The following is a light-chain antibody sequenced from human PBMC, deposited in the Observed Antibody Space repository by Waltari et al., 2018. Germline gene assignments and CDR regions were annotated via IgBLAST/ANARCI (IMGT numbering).Light chain of an antibody. CDR3: HHYASLPWT. V-gene: IGKV3-20*01. CDR1: QSFSSSY. J-gene: IGKJ5*01. Sequence: EIVLTQSPGTLSLSPGESATLSCRTSQSFSSSYLAWYHQKPGQPPRLLIYGTSSRATGIPDRFSGSGSGTDFTLTISRLEPEDFAVYYCHHYASLPWTFGQGTRLEI. CDR2: GTS.